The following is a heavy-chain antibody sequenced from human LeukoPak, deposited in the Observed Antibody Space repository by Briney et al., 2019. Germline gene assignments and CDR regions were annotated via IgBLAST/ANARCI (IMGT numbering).Heavy chain of an antibody. J-gene: IGHJ4*02. CDR1: GYTFTGYY. CDR2: INPNSGGT. CDR3: ARVAITMVRGVIPYFDY. Sequence: AASVKVSCKASGYTFTGYYMHWVRQAPGQGLEWMGWINPNSGGTNYAQKFQGRVTMTRDTSISTAYMELSRLRSDDTAVYYCARVAITMVRGVIPYFDYWGQGTLVTVSS. D-gene: IGHD3-10*01. V-gene: IGHV1-2*02.